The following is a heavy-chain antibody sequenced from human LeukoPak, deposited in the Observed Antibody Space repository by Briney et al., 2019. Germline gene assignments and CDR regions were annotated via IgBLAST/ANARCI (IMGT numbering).Heavy chain of an antibody. CDR3: ARGRYYYDSSGYPLPYYFDY. CDR1: GGSMSSYY. V-gene: IGHV4-59*01. D-gene: IGHD3-22*01. CDR2: IFYSGST. J-gene: IGHJ4*02. Sequence: SETLSLTCTVSGGSMSSYYWSWIRQPPGKGLEWIGHIFYSGSTNHNPSLQSRVTMSVDTSRNQFSLRLSSVTAADTAVYYCARGRYYYDSSGYPLPYYFDYWGQGTLVTVSS.